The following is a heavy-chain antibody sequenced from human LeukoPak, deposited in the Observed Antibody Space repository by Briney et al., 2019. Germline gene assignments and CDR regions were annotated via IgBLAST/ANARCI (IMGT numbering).Heavy chain of an antibody. CDR2: ISGSGGST. J-gene: IGHJ4*02. Sequence: PGGSLRLSCAASGFTFSSYAMTWVRQAPGKGLEWVSAISGSGGSTYYADSVKGRFTISRDNPKNTLYLQMNSLRAEDTAVYYCAKVENYYGSGSYYFDYWGQGTLVTVSS. V-gene: IGHV3-23*01. D-gene: IGHD3-10*01. CDR3: AKVENYYGSGSYYFDY. CDR1: GFTFSSYA.